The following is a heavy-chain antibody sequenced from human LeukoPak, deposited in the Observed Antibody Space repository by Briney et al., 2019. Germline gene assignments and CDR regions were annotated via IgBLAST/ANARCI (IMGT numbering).Heavy chain of an antibody. V-gene: IGHV4-59*08. CDR2: IYYSGST. CDR3: ARSPWQWRETRPYYFDY. Sequence: PSETLSLTCTVSGGSISGYYWSWIRQPPGKGLEWIGYIYYSGSTNYNPSLKSRVTISVDTSKNQFSLKLSSVTAADTAVYYCARSPWQWRETRPYYFDYWGQGTLVTVSS. CDR1: GGSISGYY. D-gene: IGHD6-19*01. J-gene: IGHJ4*02.